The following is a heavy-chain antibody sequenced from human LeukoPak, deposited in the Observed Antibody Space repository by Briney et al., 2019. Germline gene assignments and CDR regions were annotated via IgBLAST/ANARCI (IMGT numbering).Heavy chain of an antibody. CDR3: ARGMTTPPLRAGNWFDP. Sequence: PGGSLRLSCAASGFTFSRSAMHWVRQAPGKGLEWVAIISYDGGNKYYADSVKGRFTISRDNSKNTLYLQMNSLRAEDTAVYYCARGMTTPPLRAGNWFDPWGQGTLVTVSS. CDR1: GFTFSRSA. D-gene: IGHD4-11*01. J-gene: IGHJ5*02. CDR2: ISYDGGNK. V-gene: IGHV3-30*07.